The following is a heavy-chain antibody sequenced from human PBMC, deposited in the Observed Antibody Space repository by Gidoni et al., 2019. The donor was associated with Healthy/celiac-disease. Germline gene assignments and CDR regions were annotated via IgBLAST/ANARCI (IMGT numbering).Heavy chain of an antibody. D-gene: IGHD6-19*01. J-gene: IGHJ4*02. CDR1: GGSVSSGSYY. CDR2: IYYSGST. CDR3: ALYSSGWSH. Sequence: QVQLQESGPGLVKPSETLSLTCTVSGGSVSSGSYYWSWIRQPPGKGLEWIGYIYYSGSTNYNPSLKRRVTISVDTSKNQFSLKLSSVTAADTAVYYCALYSSGWSHWGQGTLVTVSS. V-gene: IGHV4-61*01.